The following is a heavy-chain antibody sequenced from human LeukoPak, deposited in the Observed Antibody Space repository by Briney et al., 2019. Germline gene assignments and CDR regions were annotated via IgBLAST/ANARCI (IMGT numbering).Heavy chain of an antibody. Sequence: SETLSLTCAVYGGSFSGYYWSWIRQPPGKGLEWIGEINHSGSTNYNPSFKSRVTISVDTSKNQFSLKLSSVTAADTAVYYCARGVAAAGFDYWGQGTLVTVSS. CDR2: INHSGST. J-gene: IGHJ4*02. D-gene: IGHD6-13*01. V-gene: IGHV4-34*01. CDR1: GGSFSGYY. CDR3: ARGVAAAGFDY.